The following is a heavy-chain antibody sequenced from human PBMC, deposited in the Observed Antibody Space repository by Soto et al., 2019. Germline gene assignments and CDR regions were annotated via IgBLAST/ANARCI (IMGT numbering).Heavy chain of an antibody. V-gene: IGHV3-23*01. CDR2: VSIGGST. CDR3: AKRRGAGGDFDY. D-gene: IGHD2-15*01. Sequence: VQLLESGGGLVQPEGSLRLSCAASGFTFSSYAMGWVRQGPGKGLEWVAVVSIGGSTHYADSVRGRFTISRDNSKNTLSLQMNSLTAEDTAVYFCAKRRGAGGDFDYWGQGALVTVSS. CDR1: GFTFSSYA. J-gene: IGHJ4*02.